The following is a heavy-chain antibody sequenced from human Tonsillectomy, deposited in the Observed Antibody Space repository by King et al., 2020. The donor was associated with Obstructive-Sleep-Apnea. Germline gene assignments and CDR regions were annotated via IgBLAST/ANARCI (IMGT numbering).Heavy chain of an antibody. D-gene: IGHD3-22*01. Sequence: VQLQESGPGLVKPSETLSLTCTVSGGSMSSYYWSWIRQPPGKGLEWIGNIYYRGSTKYNSSLKGRVTISVDTSENQFSLKLSSVTAADTAVYYCARVEAYYYDSSGYSHGYFDFWGRGTLVTVSS. J-gene: IGHJ2*01. CDR1: GGSMSSYY. CDR3: ARVEAYYYDSSGYSHGYFDF. CDR2: IYYRGST. V-gene: IGHV4-59*01.